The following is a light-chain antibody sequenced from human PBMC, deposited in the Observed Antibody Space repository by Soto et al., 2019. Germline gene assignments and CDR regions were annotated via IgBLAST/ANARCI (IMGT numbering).Light chain of an antibody. CDR2: WAS. J-gene: IGKJ5*01. Sequence: DIVMTQPPDSLAVSLGERATINCKSSQSVLYSSNNKNYLAWYQQKPGQPPKLLIYWASTRESGVPGRFSGSGSGTDFTLTISSLEPEDFAVFYCQQYGTSEIIFGQGTRLEIK. CDR1: QSVLYSSNNKNY. V-gene: IGKV4-1*01. CDR3: QQYGTSEII.